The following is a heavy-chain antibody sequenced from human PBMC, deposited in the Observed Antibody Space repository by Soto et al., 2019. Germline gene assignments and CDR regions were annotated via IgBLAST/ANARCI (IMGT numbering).Heavy chain of an antibody. J-gene: IGHJ4*02. Sequence: QITLKESGPTLVKPTQTLTLTCTFSGFSVSTRGVGVGWIRQPPGKALEWLALIYWDDDKRYRPSLKSRLSLXQXXSKNQVVLTMTNMDPVDTGTYYCAHKGDGYRGFKYWGQGTLVTVSS. CDR2: IYWDDDK. D-gene: IGHD5-12*01. CDR1: GFSVSTRGVG. V-gene: IGHV2-5*02. CDR3: AHKGDGYRGFKY.